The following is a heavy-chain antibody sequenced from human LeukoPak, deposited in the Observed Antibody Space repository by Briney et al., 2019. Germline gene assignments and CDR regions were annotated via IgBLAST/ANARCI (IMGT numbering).Heavy chain of an antibody. D-gene: IGHD6-19*01. J-gene: IGHJ4*02. CDR3: ARAGSSGWSDY. Sequence: SETLSLTCTVSGGSISSSSYYWGWIRQPPGKGLEWIGSIYYSGSTNYNPSLKSRVTISVDTSKNQFSLKLSSVTAADTAVYYCARAGSSGWSDYWGQGTLVTVSS. CDR1: GGSISSSSYY. V-gene: IGHV4-39*07. CDR2: IYYSGST.